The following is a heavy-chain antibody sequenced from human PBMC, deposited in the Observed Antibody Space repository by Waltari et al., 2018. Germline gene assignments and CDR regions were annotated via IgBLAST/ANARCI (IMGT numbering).Heavy chain of an antibody. J-gene: IGHJ4*02. CDR3: AKDHDYGDRGPY. V-gene: IGHV3-23*01. CDR1: DFTFSNYA. CDR2: ISGSGGDT. Sequence: ELQLLESGGGLVQPGGSLRLSCAASDFTFSNYAMSWVRQAPGKGLEWVSGISGSGGDTYYADSVKGRFTISRDNSMNTLYLQMNSLRDDDTAVYYCAKDHDYGDRGPYWGQGTLVTVSS. D-gene: IGHD4-17*01.